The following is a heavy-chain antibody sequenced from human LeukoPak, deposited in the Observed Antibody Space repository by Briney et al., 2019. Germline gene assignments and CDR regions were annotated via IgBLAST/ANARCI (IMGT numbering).Heavy chain of an antibody. V-gene: IGHV3-66*01. J-gene: IGHJ4*02. CDR2: IYSGGST. Sequence: QAGGSLRLSCAASGFTVSSNYMSWVRQAPGKGLEWVSVIYSGGSTYYADSVKGRFTISRDNSKNTLYLQMNSLRAGDTAVYYCARDMGYYYDSSGYLDYWGQGTLVTVSS. CDR3: ARDMGYYYDSSGYLDY. CDR1: GFTVSSNY. D-gene: IGHD3-22*01.